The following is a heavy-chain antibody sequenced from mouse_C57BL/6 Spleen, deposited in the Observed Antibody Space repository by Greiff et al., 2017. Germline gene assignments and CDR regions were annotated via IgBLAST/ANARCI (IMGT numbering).Heavy chain of an antibody. D-gene: IGHD2-14*01. Sequence: QVQLQQPGAELVRPGSSVKLSCKASGYTFTSYWMAWVKQRPGQGLEWIGNIYPSDIETHYNQKFKAKATLTVDTSSSTTYMQRSSLTSEDSAVYYCASEGGYANAMDYWGQGTSVTVSA. J-gene: IGHJ4*01. CDR3: ASEGGYANAMDY. CDR2: IYPSDIET. V-gene: IGHV1-61*01. CDR1: GYTFTSYW.